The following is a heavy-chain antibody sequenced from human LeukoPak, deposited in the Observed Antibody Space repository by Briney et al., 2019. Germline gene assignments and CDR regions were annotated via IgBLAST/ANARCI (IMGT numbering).Heavy chain of an antibody. J-gene: IGHJ4*02. CDR1: GVSISSSNYY. V-gene: IGHV4-39*01. CDR2: IYYSGST. CDR3: ARGGGNSRVDFDY. D-gene: IGHD4-23*01. Sequence: SETLSLTCTVSGVSISSSNYYWGWIRQPPGKGLEWIGSIYYSGSTYYNPSLKSRVTISVDTSKNQFSLKLSSVTAADTAVYYCARGGGNSRVDFDYWGQGTLVTVSS.